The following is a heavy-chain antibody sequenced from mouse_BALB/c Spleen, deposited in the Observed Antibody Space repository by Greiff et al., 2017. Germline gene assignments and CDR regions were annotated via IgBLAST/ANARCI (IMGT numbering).Heavy chain of an antibody. CDR1: GFSLTSYG. V-gene: IGHV2-9*02. Sequence: QVQLKESGPGLVAPSQSLSITCTVSGFSLTSYGVHWVRQPPGKGLEWLGVIWAGGSTNYNSALMSRLSISKDNSKSQVFLKMNSLQTDDTAMYYCAREEGLYGSSYKYFDVWGAGTTVTVSS. J-gene: IGHJ1*01. D-gene: IGHD1-1*01. CDR2: IWAGGST. CDR3: AREEGLYGSSYKYFDV.